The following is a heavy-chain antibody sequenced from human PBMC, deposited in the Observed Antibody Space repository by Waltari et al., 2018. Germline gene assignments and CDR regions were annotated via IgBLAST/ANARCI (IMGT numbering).Heavy chain of an antibody. V-gene: IGHV3-21*01. J-gene: IGHJ5*02. CDR2: IHLTNSI. D-gene: IGHD2-15*01. CDR1: GSAFSTYA. CDR3: ARGGGYCSGGSCRWFDP. Sequence: EVQLVESGGGLVKPGGSLRLSCAAYGSAFSTYAMNWARQAPGKGLGLVSSIHLTNSIYCEDSGKGGFTFSSDNAKNSLCLQMTSLRAEDTAVYFCARGGGYCSGGSCRWFDPWGQGTLVTVSS.